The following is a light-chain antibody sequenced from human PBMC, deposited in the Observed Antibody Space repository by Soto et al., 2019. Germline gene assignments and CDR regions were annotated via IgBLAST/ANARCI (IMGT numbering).Light chain of an antibody. Sequence: IQMTQSPSSLSASVGDRVTITCRAIQSISSYLNWYQQKPGKAPKLLIYAASTLQSGVPSGFSGSGSGTDFTLTIRSLQPEDFATYYCQQSYSTPWTFGQGTKVDTK. CDR2: AAS. J-gene: IGKJ1*01. CDR1: QSISSY. CDR3: QQSYSTPWT. V-gene: IGKV1-39*01.